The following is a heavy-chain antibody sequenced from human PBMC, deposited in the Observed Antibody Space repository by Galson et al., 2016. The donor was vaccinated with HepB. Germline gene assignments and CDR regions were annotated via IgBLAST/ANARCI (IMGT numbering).Heavy chain of an antibody. V-gene: IGHV4-34*01. CDR3: ARGPQWMVINDWYFDL. D-gene: IGHD6-19*01. J-gene: IGHJ2*01. CDR2: INYRGST. CDR1: GGSFSGYV. Sequence: SETLSLTCAVYGGSFSGYVWSWIRQPPGKGLEWIGEINYRGSTNYNPSLKTRVTISIDTSKSQFPLNLSSVTAADTAVYYWARGPQWMVINDWYFDLWGRGPLVTVSS.